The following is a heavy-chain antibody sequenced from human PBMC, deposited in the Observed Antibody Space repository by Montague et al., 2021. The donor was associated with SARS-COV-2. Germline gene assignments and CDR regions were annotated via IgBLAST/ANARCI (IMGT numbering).Heavy chain of an antibody. CDR1: GGSFSGYY. Sequence: SETLSLTCAVYGGSFSGYYWSWIRQPPGKGLEWIGEINQSGSTNYNPSLKSRVTISVDTSKNQFSLKLSSATAADTAVYYCTREGYQVLWWDYYYSGMDIWGQGTTVTVSS. CDR2: INQSGST. J-gene: IGHJ6*02. CDR3: TREGYQVLWWDYYYSGMDI. V-gene: IGHV4-34*01. D-gene: IGHD2-2*01.